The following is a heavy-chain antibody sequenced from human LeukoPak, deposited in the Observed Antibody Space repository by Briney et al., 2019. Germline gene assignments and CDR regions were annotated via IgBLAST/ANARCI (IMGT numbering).Heavy chain of an antibody. J-gene: IGHJ4*02. V-gene: IGHV3-33*08. CDR2: IWYDGSNK. CDR3: ARDRGLRFLDY. D-gene: IGHD4-17*01. Sequence: PGRSLRLSCAASGFTFSSYGMHWVRQAPGKGLEWVAVIWYDGSNKYYADSVKGRFTISRDNSKNTLYLQMNSLRAEDTAVYYCARDRGLRFLDYWGQGTLVTVSS. CDR1: GFTFSSYG.